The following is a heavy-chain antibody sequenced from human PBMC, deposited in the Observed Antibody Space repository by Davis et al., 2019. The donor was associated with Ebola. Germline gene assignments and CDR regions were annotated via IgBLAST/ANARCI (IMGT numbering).Heavy chain of an antibody. J-gene: IGHJ3*02. CDR3: ARKGHGDYQGRLDAFDI. CDR1: GGSISPNNYF. V-gene: IGHV4-39*07. CDR2: IYYSGAT. Sequence: SETLSLTCTVSGGSISPNNYFWGWIRQPPGKGLEWIGSIYYSGATYYNPSLKSRVTVSVDTSKNQFSLRLSSVTAVDTAVYYCARKGHGDYQGRLDAFDIWGQGTMVTVSS. D-gene: IGHD4-17*01.